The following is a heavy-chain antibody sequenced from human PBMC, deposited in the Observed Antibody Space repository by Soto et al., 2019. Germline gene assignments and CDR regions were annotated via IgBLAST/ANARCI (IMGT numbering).Heavy chain of an antibody. CDR2: IYNDGGT. Sequence: EVQLEESGGGLIQPGGSLRLSCVVSGFTVSSNYMSWVRQAPGKGLEWVSVIYNDGGTYYSDSVKGRFTISRHNSKNTLYLQMNSLRVEDTAVYYCARWAPPVTIDYSYNGMDVWGQGTTVTVSS. CDR1: GFTVSSNY. CDR3: ARWAPPVTIDYSYNGMDV. D-gene: IGHD4-17*01. V-gene: IGHV3-53*01. J-gene: IGHJ6*02.